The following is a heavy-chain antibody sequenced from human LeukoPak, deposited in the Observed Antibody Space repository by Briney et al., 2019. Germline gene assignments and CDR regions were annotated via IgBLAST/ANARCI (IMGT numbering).Heavy chain of an antibody. CDR1: GFTFSCYS. CDR3: ARARGTGWYFDL. J-gene: IGHJ2*01. D-gene: IGHD2-15*01. CDR2: TSSSSSTI. V-gene: IGHV3-48*02. Sequence: GGSLRLSCAASGFTFSCYSMDWVRQAPGKGLEWVSYTSSSSSTIKYADSVRGRFTISRDNAENSLYLQMNSLRDEDTAVYYCARARGTGWYFDLWGRGTLVTVSS.